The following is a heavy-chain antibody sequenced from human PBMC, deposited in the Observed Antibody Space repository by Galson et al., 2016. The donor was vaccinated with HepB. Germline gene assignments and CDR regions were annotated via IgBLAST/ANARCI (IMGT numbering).Heavy chain of an antibody. D-gene: IGHD6-19*01. J-gene: IGHJ3*02. Sequence: SLRLSCAASGFTFSSFGMHWVRQAPGKGLEWVAVISYDGGNKYYADSVKGRFTISRDNSKNSLYLQMNSLRDEDTAVYYCTRSYGQRLANDAFDIWGQGTLVSVSS. CDR1: GFTFSSFG. V-gene: IGHV3-30*12. CDR3: TRSYGQRLANDAFDI. CDR2: ISYDGGNK.